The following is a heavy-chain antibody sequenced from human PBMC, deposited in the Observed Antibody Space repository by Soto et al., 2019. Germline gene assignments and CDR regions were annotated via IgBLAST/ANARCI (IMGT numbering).Heavy chain of an antibody. D-gene: IGHD3-22*01. V-gene: IGHV4-4*02. CDR3: AVYRYYYDSSGYHDAFDF. CDR2: IYHSGST. CDR1: GGSISSSNW. J-gene: IGHJ3*01. Sequence: QVQLQESGPGLVKPSGTLSLTCAVSGGSISSSNWWSWVRQPPGKGLEWIGEIYHSGSTNYNPSLTSRVTITVDKSKNQFSRKLSSVPAADTAVYYCAVYRYYYDSSGYHDAFDFWGQGTMVTVSS.